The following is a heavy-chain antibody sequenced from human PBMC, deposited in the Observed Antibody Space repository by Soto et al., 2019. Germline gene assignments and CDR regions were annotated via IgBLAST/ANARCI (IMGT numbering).Heavy chain of an antibody. Sequence: QITLKESGPTLVKPTQTLTLTCTFSGFSLSTSGVGVGWIRQPPGKALEWLALIYWDDDKRYSPSLKSRLTITKDTSKNQVVLTMTNMDPVDTATHYCAHPHTYGDYGAFDYWGQGTLVTVSS. V-gene: IGHV2-5*02. CDR3: AHPHTYGDYGAFDY. CDR1: GFSLSTSGVG. CDR2: IYWDDDK. D-gene: IGHD4-17*01. J-gene: IGHJ4*02.